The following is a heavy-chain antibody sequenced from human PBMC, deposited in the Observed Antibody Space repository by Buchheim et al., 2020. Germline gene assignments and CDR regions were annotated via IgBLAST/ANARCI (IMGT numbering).Heavy chain of an antibody. CDR1: GFTFSTYV. Sequence: QVQLVESGGGVVQPGGSLRLSCEASGFTFSTYVRHWVRQAPGKGLEWVAVISYDGINKFYADSVKGRFTMCRDNSKNTLFLQMNSLKPEDTARYYCARVAAVYDYYYAMDVWGQGTT. CDR2: ISYDGINK. D-gene: IGHD2-15*01. CDR3: ARVAAVYDYYYAMDV. V-gene: IGHV3-30-3*01. J-gene: IGHJ6*02.